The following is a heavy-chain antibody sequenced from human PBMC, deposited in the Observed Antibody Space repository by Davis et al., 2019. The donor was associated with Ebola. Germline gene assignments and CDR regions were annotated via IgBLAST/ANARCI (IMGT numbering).Heavy chain of an antibody. J-gene: IGHJ6*02. V-gene: IGHV1-3*01. CDR3: ARDCTNGVCHYGMDV. CDR1: GYTFTSYA. CDR2: INAGNGNT. D-gene: IGHD2-8*01. Sequence: ASVKVSCKASGYTFTSYAMHWVRQAPGQRLEWIGWINAGNGNTKYSQKFQGRVTITRDTSASTAYMELSSLRSEDTAVYYCARDCTNGVCHYGMDVWGQGTTVTVSS.